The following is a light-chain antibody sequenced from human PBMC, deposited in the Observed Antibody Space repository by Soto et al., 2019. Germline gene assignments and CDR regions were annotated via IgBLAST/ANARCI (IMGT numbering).Light chain of an antibody. CDR3: GSHAGSSEV. CDR2: DVS. Sequence: QSALTQPPSAYWSPGQSVTISCTGTSSDVGGYNYVSWYQQHPGKAPKVIIYDVSKRPSGVPDRFSGSKSGNTASLTVSGLQAEDEADYYCGSHAGSSEVFGGGTKLTVL. CDR1: SSDVGGYNY. V-gene: IGLV2-8*01. J-gene: IGLJ2*01.